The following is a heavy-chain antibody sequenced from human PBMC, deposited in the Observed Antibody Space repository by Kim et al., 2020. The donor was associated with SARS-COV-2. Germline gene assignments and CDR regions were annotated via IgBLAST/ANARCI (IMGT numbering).Heavy chain of an antibody. Sequence: TKYSQKFQGRVTITRDTSASTAYMELSSLRSEDTAVYYCARGALTRSLGYWGQGTLVTVSS. CDR3: ARGALTRSLGY. D-gene: IGHD3-9*01. V-gene: IGHV1-3*01. CDR2: T. J-gene: IGHJ4*02.